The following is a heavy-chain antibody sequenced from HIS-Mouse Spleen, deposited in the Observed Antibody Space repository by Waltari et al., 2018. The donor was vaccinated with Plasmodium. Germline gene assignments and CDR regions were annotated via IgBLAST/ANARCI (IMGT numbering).Heavy chain of an antibody. V-gene: IGHV1-2*02. D-gene: IGHD6-13*01. Sequence: QVQLVQSGAEVKKPGASVKVSCKASGYTFTGYYMHWVRQAPGQGLEWIGCINPNSAGPNHAQKFQGRVTMTRDTSISTAYMELSRLRSDDTAVYYCARVLGYKAAAGTFVEYFQHWGQGTLVTVSS. CDR3: ARVLGYKAAAGTFVEYFQH. CDR1: GYTFTGYY. CDR2: INPNSAGP. J-gene: IGHJ1*01.